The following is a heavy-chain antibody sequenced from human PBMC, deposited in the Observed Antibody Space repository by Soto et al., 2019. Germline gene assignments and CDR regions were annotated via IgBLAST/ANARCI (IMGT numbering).Heavy chain of an antibody. V-gene: IGHV3-11*01. CDR2: ISSSGSTI. CDR1: GFTFSDYY. CDR3: ASNSRLRKALSVYYYYYMDV. D-gene: IGHD4-17*01. J-gene: IGHJ6*03. Sequence: PGGSLRLSCAASGFTFSDYYMSWIRQAPGKGLEWVSYISSSGSTIYYADSVKGRFTISRDNAKNSLYLQMNSLRAEDTAVYYCASNSRLRKALSVYYYYYMDVWGKGTTVTVSS.